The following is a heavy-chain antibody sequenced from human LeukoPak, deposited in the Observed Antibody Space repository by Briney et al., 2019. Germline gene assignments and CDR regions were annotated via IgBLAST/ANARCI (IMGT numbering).Heavy chain of an antibody. D-gene: IGHD5-18*01. Sequence: GGSLRLSCAASGFTFCDYYMSWIRQAPGKGLEWVSYISSSGSTIYYADSVKGRFTISRDNAKNSLYLQMNSLRAEDTALYYCAKDILPYSYGYRYAFDIWGQGTMVTVSS. CDR2: ISSSGSTI. CDR1: GFTFCDYY. CDR3: AKDILPYSYGYRYAFDI. V-gene: IGHV3-11*01. J-gene: IGHJ3*02.